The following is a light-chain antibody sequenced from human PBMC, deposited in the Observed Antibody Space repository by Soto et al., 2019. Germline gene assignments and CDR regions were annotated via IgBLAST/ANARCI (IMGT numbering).Light chain of an antibody. CDR3: SSYTSSSNYV. Sequence: QSALTQPPSVSGAPGQRVTISCTGSSSNIGAGSDVHWYQQLPGAAPKLLIYVNDKRPSGVPDRFSGSKSGTSASLAITGLQAEDEAAYYCSSYTSSSNYVFGTGTKVTVL. CDR1: SSNIGAGSD. J-gene: IGLJ1*01. V-gene: IGLV1-40*01. CDR2: VND.